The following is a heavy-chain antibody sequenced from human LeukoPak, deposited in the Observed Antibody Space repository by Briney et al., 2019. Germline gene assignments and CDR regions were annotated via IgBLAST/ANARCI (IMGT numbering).Heavy chain of an antibody. J-gene: IGHJ3*02. CDR1: GFSFSSYN. CDR2: ITTSSTYT. D-gene: IGHD3-16*01. V-gene: IGHV3-21*04. CDR3: AKSVLYDYVWGFAFDI. Sequence: GGSLRLSCEASGFSFSSYNMDWVRQTPGKGLEWISSITTSSTYTFYADSVKGRFTISRDNARNSLYLQMNSLRAEDTAVYYCAKSVLYDYVWGFAFDIWGQGTMVTVSS.